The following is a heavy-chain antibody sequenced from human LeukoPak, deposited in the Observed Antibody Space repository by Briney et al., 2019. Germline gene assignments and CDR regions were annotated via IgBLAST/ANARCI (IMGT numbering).Heavy chain of an antibody. CDR2: ISSSSSYI. J-gene: IGHJ4*02. Sequence: GGSLRLSCAASGFTFSSYSMNWVRQAPGKGLEWVSSISSSSSYIYYADSVKGRFTISRDNAKNSLYLQMNSLRAEDTAVYYCARVHPAYGDDDPGSRDYWGQGTLVTVSS. CDR1: GFTFSSYS. V-gene: IGHV3-21*01. CDR3: ARVHPAYGDDDPGSRDY. D-gene: IGHD4-17*01.